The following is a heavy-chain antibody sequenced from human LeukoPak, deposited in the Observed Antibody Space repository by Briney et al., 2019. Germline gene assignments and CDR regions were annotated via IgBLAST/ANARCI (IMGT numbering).Heavy chain of an antibody. Sequence: GGSLRLSCAASGFTFNYYGLSWVRQAPGKGLEWVSGFGHNGGITYSDSVKGRFTISRDNAKNSLYLQMNSLRAEDTAVYYCARDRSDDSRWYVGSHWGQGTLVTVSS. CDR3: ARDRSDDSRWYVGSH. V-gene: IGHV3-20*04. D-gene: IGHD6-13*01. CDR2: FGHNGGIT. CDR1: GFTFNYYG. J-gene: IGHJ4*02.